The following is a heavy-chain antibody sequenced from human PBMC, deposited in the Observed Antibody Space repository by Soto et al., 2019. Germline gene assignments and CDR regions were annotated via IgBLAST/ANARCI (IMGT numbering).Heavy chain of an antibody. V-gene: IGHV3-23*01. D-gene: IGHD1-7*01. CDR2: ISGSGGST. CDR3: AKWWTNWNYVPSLDY. Sequence: GGSLRLSCAASGFTFSSYAMSWVRQAPGKGLEWVSAISGSGGSTYYADSVKGRFTISRDNSKNTLYLQMNSLRAEDTAVYYCAKWWTNWNYVPSLDYWGQGTLVPVSA. J-gene: IGHJ4*02. CDR1: GFTFSSYA.